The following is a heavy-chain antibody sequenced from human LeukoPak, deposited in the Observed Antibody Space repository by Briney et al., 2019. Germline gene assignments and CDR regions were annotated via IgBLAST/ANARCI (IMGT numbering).Heavy chain of an antibody. J-gene: IGHJ4*02. CDR1: GFTFSSYA. CDR3: AKDGGLWVSAHWGDS. V-gene: IGHV3-23*01. D-gene: IGHD7-27*01. Sequence: GGSLRLSCAASGFTFSSYAMSWVRQAPGKGLEWVSTITTSDGNTYYADSVKGRFTVSRDNSKNTLFLQMNSLRAEDTAVYYCAKDGGLWVSAHWGDSWGRGTLVTVSS. CDR2: ITTSDGNT.